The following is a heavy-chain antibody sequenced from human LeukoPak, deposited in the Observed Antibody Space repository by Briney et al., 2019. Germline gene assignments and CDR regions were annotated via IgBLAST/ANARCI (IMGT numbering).Heavy chain of an antibody. Sequence: GGSLRLSCVVSGFTFSTYAMHWVRQAPGKGLEWVAIISDDGSDKYYADSVKGRFTISRDNSKNTLYLQMNSLRAEDTAVYYCAKDIRNDRFGGPGKYWGQGTLVTVSS. J-gene: IGHJ4*02. V-gene: IGHV3-30*18. CDR1: GFTFSTYA. D-gene: IGHD3-10*01. CDR2: ISDDGSDK. CDR3: AKDIRNDRFGGPGKY.